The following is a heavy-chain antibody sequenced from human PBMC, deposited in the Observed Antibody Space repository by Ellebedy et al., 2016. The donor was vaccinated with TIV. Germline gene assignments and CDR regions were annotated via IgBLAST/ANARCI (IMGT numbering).Heavy chain of an antibody. J-gene: IGHJ6*02. Sequence: PGGSLRLSCVASGFIVSNYGIHWVRQAPGRGLEWVAVVWFDGTTKYYGESVKGRFTLSRDNSKNTLFLQMNSLGAEEPSLYHCAREARDGDYGRGLDVWGQGTTVTVSS. CDR2: VWFDGTTK. D-gene: IGHD4-17*01. CDR3: AREARDGDYGRGLDV. V-gene: IGHV3-33*08. CDR1: GFIVSNYG.